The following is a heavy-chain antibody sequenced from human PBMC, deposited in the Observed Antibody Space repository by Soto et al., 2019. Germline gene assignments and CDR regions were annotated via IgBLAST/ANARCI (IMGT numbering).Heavy chain of an antibody. V-gene: IGHV4-39*01. D-gene: IGHD4-4*01. CDR3: AKHPFNPHVTPYWYFDI. CDR1: GDSISRSAYY. CDR2: FYYSGST. J-gene: IGHJ2*01. Sequence: QLQLQESGPGRVKTSETLSLTCTVSGDSISRSAYYWGWIRQFPGKGLEWIGSFYYSGSTYFNPSLKSRVTISADTSRNQLSLRLSSVTATDTATYYCAKHPFNPHVTPYWYFDIWGRGTLVTVSS.